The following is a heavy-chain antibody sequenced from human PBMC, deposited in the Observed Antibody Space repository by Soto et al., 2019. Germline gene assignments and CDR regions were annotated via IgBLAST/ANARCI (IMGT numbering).Heavy chain of an antibody. V-gene: IGHV1-2*02. CDR3: AGVIKYYDILAGYYTPGAFDI. Sequence: GASVKVSCKASGYTFTGYYMHWVRQAPGQGLEWMGWINPNSGGTNYAQKLQGRVTMTRDTSPSTAYMELRSLRSDDTAVYYCAGVIKYYDILAGYYTPGAFDIWGQGTMVTVSS. CDR1: GYTFTGYY. CDR2: INPNSGGT. J-gene: IGHJ3*02. D-gene: IGHD3-9*01.